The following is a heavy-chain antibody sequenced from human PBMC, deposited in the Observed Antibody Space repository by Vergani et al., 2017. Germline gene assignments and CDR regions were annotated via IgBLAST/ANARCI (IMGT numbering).Heavy chain of an antibody. J-gene: IGHJ3*01. CDR3: ARDGGEYEKDTLDV. CDR1: GGSFSTGGQS. CDR2: IYTSGAT. Sequence: QVQLQESGPGLVKPSQTLSLTCTVSGGSFSTGGQSWTWLRQSAGKGLEWIGRIYTSGATNYNSSLRSRAIMSVDAYKKQFSLKLTSVTAADTAEYYYARDGGEYEKDTLDVWGQGTKVTVTS. D-gene: IGHD2-21*01. V-gene: IGHV4-61*02.